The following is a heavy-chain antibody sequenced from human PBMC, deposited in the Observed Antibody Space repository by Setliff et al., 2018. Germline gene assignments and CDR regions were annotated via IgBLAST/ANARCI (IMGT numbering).Heavy chain of an antibody. J-gene: IGHJ4*02. D-gene: IGHD3-22*01. V-gene: IGHV4-34*01. CDR2: IYHSGST. CDR1: GGSFSGYY. Sequence: SETLSLTCAVYGGSFSGYYWSWIRQPPGKGLEWIGSIYHSGSTYYNPSLKSRVTISVDTSKNQFSLKLSSVTAADTAVYYCARAGVYYDSSGYYYVPIFDYWGQGTLVTVSS. CDR3: ARAGVYYDSSGYYYVPIFDY.